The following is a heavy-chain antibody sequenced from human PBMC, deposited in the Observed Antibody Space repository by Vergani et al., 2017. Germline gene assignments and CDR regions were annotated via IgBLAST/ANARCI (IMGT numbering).Heavy chain of an antibody. V-gene: IGHV3-72*01. Sequence: EVQLVESGGGLVQPGGSLRLSCAASGFTFSDHYMDWVRQAPGKGLEWVGRTRNKANSYTTEYAASVKGRFTISRDDSKNSLYLQMNSLKTEDTAMYYCARSTQYSSGWYTHYYGMDVWGQGTTVTVSS. CDR3: ARSTQYSSGWYTHYYGMDV. CDR1: GFTFSDHY. CDR2: TRNKANSYTT. D-gene: IGHD6-19*01. J-gene: IGHJ6*02.